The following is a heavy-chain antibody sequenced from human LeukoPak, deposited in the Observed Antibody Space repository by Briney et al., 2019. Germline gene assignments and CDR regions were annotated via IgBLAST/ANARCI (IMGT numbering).Heavy chain of an antibody. CDR2: ISYDGSNK. CDR3: AKTYYYDSSGYPHDY. J-gene: IGHJ4*02. V-gene: IGHV3-30*18. Sequence: PGGSLRLSCAASGFTFSSYGMHWARQAPGKGLEWVAVISYDGSNKYYADSVKGRFTISRDNSKNTLYLQMNSLRAEDTAVYYCAKTYYYDSSGYPHDYWGQGTLVTVSS. D-gene: IGHD3-22*01. CDR1: GFTFSSYG.